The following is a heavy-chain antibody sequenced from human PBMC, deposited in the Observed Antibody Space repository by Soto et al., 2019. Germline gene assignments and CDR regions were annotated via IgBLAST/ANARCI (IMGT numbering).Heavy chain of an antibody. Sequence: GGSLRLSCAASGFTVSSNYMSWVRQAPGKGLEWVSVIYSGGSTYYADSVQGRFTISRDNSKNTLYLQMNSLRVDDTAVYYCARLPAGSYSSGWYHFDYWGQGTLVTVSS. CDR2: IYSGGST. J-gene: IGHJ4*02. CDR3: ARLPAGSYSSGWYHFDY. D-gene: IGHD6-19*01. V-gene: IGHV3-53*01. CDR1: GFTVSSNY.